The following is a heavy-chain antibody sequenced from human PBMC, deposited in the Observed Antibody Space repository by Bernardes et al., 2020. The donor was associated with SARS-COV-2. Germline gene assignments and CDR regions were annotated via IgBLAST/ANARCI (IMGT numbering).Heavy chain of an antibody. Sequence: GGSLRLSCAASGLTVRSNYMSWVRQAPGKGLEWVSVISPTGSIYTAASVKGRFTISRDNSKNTLSLQMNSLRAEDTAVYYCASVEMGSHTIYAMDVWGQGTLVTVSS. CDR3: ASVEMGSHTIYAMDV. J-gene: IGHJ4*02. V-gene: IGHV3-53*01. D-gene: IGHD5-18*01. CDR1: GLTVRSNY. CDR2: ISPTGSI.